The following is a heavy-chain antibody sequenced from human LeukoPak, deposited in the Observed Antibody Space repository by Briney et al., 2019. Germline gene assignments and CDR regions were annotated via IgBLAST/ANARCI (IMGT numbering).Heavy chain of an antibody. CDR2: IGTRSNPI. CDR3: AREARGSGRDFDY. V-gene: IGHV3-11*01. CDR1: GFSFSDLY. Sequence: GGSLRLSCAASGFSFSDLYMSWIRQAPGMGLEWVSYIGTRSNPIYYADSVKGRFTISRDDAKNSLYLQMNSLRDEDTAVYFCAREARGSGRDFDYWGQGILVTVSS. J-gene: IGHJ4*02. D-gene: IGHD1-26*01.